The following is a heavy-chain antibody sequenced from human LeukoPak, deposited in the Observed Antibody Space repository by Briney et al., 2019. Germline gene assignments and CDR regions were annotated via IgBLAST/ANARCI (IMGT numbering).Heavy chain of an antibody. Sequence: GGSLRLSCAASGFTFSSYAMHWVRQAPGKGLECVAVISYHGSNKYYADSVKGRFTISRDNSKNTLYLQMNSLRAEDTAVYYCARDFAPPISSIAARRLDYWGQGTLVTVSS. CDR2: ISYHGSNK. J-gene: IGHJ4*02. V-gene: IGHV3-30*04. CDR3: ARDFAPPISSIAARRLDY. D-gene: IGHD6-6*01. CDR1: GFTFSSYA.